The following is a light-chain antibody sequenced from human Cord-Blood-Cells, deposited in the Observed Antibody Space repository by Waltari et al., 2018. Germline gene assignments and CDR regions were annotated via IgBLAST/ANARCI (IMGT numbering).Light chain of an antibody. Sequence: EIVLTQSPGTLSLSPGERATLSCRARQSVSSSYLAWYQQKPGQAPRLLIYGASSRATGIPDRFSGSGSGTDFTLTISRLEPEDFAVYYCQQDGSSLYTFGQGTKLEIK. CDR3: QQDGSSLYT. J-gene: IGKJ2*01. CDR1: QSVSSSY. CDR2: GAS. V-gene: IGKV3-20*01.